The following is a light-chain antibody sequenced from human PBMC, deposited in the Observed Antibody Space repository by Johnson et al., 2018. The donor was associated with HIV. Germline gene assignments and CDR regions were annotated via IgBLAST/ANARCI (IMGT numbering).Light chain of an antibody. J-gene: IGLJ1*01. Sequence: QSVLTQPPSVSVAPGQKVTISCSGSSSNIVNNYVSWYQQLPGTAPKLLIYDNNKRPSGIPDRFSGSKSGASASLVISGLQAGDEADYYCGTWDGSLSAGVFGTGTKVTVL. V-gene: IGLV1-51*01. CDR2: DNN. CDR1: SSNIVNNY. CDR3: GTWDGSLSAGV.